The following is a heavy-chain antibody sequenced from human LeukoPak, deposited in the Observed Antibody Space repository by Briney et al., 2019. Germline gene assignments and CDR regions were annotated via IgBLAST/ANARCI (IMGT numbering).Heavy chain of an antibody. D-gene: IGHD2-2*01. CDR1: GYTFTGYY. J-gene: IGHJ3*02. Sequence: ASVKVSCKASGYTFTGYYMHWVRQAPGQGLEWMGWINPNSGGTNYARKFQGRVTMTRDTSISTAYMELSRLRSDDTAVYYCARDGSVPWREDAFDIWGQGTMVTVSS. CDR2: INPNSGGT. V-gene: IGHV1-2*02. CDR3: ARDGSVPWREDAFDI.